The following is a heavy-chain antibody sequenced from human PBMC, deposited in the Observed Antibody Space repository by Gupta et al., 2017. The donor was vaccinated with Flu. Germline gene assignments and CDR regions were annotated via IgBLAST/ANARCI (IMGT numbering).Heavy chain of an antibody. CDR2: IYYSGST. D-gene: IGHD6-13*01. J-gene: IGHJ5*02. CDR3: ARRGYSSSWSRGWFDP. V-gene: IGHV4-39*01. Sequence: YYWGWLRQPPGKGLGWIGSIYYSGSTYSNPSLKSRVTISVDTSKNQFSLKLSSVTAADTAVYYCARRGYSSSWSRGWFDPWGQGTLVTVSS. CDR1: YY.